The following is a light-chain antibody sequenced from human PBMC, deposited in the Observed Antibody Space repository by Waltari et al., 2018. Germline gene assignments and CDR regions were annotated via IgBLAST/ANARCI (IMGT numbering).Light chain of an antibody. Sequence: QSALTQPASLSGSPGQSITISCTGTRRHVGNYDWVSWYQQHPGKAPKVVIFDVSYRPSGVSNRFSGSKSGNTASLTISGLQAEDEADYYCTSYTSSHSLVFGTGTKVTVL. CDR2: DVS. V-gene: IGLV2-14*03. CDR1: RRHVGNYDW. J-gene: IGLJ1*01. CDR3: TSYTSSHSLV.